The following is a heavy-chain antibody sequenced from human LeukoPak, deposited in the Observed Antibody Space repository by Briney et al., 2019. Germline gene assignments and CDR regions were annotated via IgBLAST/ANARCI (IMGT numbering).Heavy chain of an antibody. J-gene: IGHJ4*02. V-gene: IGHV1-69*04. D-gene: IGHD6-19*01. Sequence: GASVKVSCKASGGTFRSYAISWVRQAPGQGLEWMGRIIPILGIANHAQKFQGRVTITADKSTSTAYMELSSLRSEDTAVYYCARVEAVAGNDYWGQGTLVTVSS. CDR3: ARVEAVAGNDY. CDR1: GGTFRSYA. CDR2: IIPILGIA.